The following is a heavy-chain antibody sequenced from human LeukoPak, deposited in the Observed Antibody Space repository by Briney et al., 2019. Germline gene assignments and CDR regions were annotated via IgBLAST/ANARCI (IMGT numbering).Heavy chain of an antibody. J-gene: IGHJ5*02. D-gene: IGHD3-10*01. CDR3: ARTANQYGSDNYNWFDP. V-gene: IGHV4-39*02. CDR1: GGSISSSSYY. CDR2: IYYSGST. Sequence: SETLSLTCTVSGGSISSSSYYWGWIRQPPGKGLEWIGSIYYSGSTYYNPSLKSRVTISVDTSKNHFSLKLSSVTAADTAVYYCARTANQYGSDNYNWFDPWGQGTLVTVSS.